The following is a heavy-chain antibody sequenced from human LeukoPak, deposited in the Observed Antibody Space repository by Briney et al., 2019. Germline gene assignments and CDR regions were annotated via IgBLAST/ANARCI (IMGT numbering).Heavy chain of an antibody. CDR1: GYTFTSYD. V-gene: IGHV1-8*01. Sequence: ASVKVSCTASGYTFTSYDINWVRQAAGQGLEWMGWMNPNSGNTGYAQKFQGRVTMTRNTSISTAYMELSSLRSEDTAVYYCAREGDILTGYQFDYWGQGTLVTVSS. CDR3: AREGDILTGYQFDY. D-gene: IGHD3-9*01. J-gene: IGHJ4*02. CDR2: MNPNSGNT.